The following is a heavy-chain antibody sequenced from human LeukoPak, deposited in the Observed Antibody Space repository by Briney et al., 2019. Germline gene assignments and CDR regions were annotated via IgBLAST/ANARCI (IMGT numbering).Heavy chain of an antibody. Sequence: PGGSLRLSCAASGITFSNAWMSWVRQAPGKGLEWVGRIKSKSDGETTDYAAPVKGGFTISRDDSKNTLYLQMNSLKTEDTAMYYCATYRWYSDYWGQGVLVTVSS. V-gene: IGHV3-15*01. J-gene: IGHJ4*02. D-gene: IGHD1-1*01. CDR2: IKSKSDGETT. CDR3: ATYRWYSDY. CDR1: GITFSNAW.